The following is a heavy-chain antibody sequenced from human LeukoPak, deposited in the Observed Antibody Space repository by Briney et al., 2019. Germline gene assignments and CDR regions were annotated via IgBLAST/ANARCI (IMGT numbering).Heavy chain of an antibody. D-gene: IGHD2-2*01. CDR1: GFTFSSYA. J-gene: IGHJ4*02. CDR2: ISGSGGST. Sequence: GSLRLSCAASGFTFSSYAMSWVRQAPGKGLGWVSAISGSGGSTYYADSVKGRFTISRDNSKNTLYLQMNSLRAEDTAVYYCAKGVVVVPAANKHSGYFDYWGQGTLVTVSS. CDR3: AKGVVVVPAANKHSGYFDY. V-gene: IGHV3-23*01.